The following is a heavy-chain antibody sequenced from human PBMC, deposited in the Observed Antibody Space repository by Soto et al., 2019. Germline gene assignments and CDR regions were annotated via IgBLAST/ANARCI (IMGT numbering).Heavy chain of an antibody. CDR3: ARVVMVYAIRTVGWFDP. Sequence: ASVKVSCKASGYTFTSYGISWVRQAPGQGLEWMGWISAYNGNTNYAQKLQGRVTMTTDTSTSTADMELRSLRSDDTAVYYCARVVMVYAIRTVGWFDPWGQGTLVTVSS. CDR1: GYTFTSYG. D-gene: IGHD2-8*01. CDR2: ISAYNGNT. V-gene: IGHV1-18*01. J-gene: IGHJ5*02.